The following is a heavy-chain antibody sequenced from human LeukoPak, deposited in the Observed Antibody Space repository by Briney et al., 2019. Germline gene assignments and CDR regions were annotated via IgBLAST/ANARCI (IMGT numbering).Heavy chain of an antibody. V-gene: IGHV4-39*07. D-gene: IGHD7-27*01. CDR2: IYYSGST. CDR3: AREGWGSVFDI. J-gene: IGHJ3*02. CDR1: GVSISSSGYY. Sequence: PSETLSLTCTVSGVSISSSGYYWGWIRQPPGKGLEWIGSIYYSGSTYYNPSLKSRVTISVDRSKYQFSLKLSSVTAADTAVYYCAREGWGSVFDIWGHGTMVTVSS.